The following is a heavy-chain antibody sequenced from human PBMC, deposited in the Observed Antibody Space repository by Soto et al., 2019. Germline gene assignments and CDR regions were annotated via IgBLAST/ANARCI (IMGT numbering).Heavy chain of an antibody. CDR3: ARGEGYCTNGVCSLYYFDY. D-gene: IGHD2-8*01. Sequence: GASLEVPCKASGGTFSSYAIRWVRPAPGQGLEWMGGIIPIFGTANYAQKFQGRVTITADESTSTAYMELSSLRSEGTAVYYCARGEGYCTNGVCSLYYFDYWGQGTLVTVSS. J-gene: IGHJ4*02. CDR1: GGTFSSYA. CDR2: IIPIFGTA. V-gene: IGHV1-69*13.